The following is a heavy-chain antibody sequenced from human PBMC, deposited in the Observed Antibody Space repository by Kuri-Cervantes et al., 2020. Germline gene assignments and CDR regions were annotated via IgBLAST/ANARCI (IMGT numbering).Heavy chain of an antibody. Sequence: GGSLRLSCAASGFTFNNYATHWVRQAPGKGLEWVAVISYDGSNKYYADSVKGRFTISRDNSKNTLYLQMNSLRAEDTAVYYCAREWFRDGYENTGIDYWGQGTLVTVSS. CDR2: ISYDGSNK. V-gene: IGHV3-30-3*01. CDR1: GFTFNNYA. J-gene: IGHJ4*02. CDR3: AREWFRDGYENTGIDY. D-gene: IGHD5-24*01.